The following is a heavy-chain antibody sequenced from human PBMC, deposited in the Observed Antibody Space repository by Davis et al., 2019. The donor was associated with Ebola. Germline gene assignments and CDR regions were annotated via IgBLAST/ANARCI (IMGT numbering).Heavy chain of an antibody. V-gene: IGHV3-53*01. Sequence: PGGSLRLSCAASGIIVSSNHMSWVRQAPGKGLEWVSTFYSRGAIYYADSVKGRFTISRDNSKGTLYLQMNSLRADDTAVYYCARGYYYDSSAYRSWGQGTLVTVSS. CDR2: FYSRGAI. CDR1: GIIVSSNH. J-gene: IGHJ4*02. CDR3: ARGYYYDSSAYRS. D-gene: IGHD3-22*01.